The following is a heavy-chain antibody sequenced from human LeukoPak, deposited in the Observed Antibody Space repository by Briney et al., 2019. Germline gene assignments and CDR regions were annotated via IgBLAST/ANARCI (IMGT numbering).Heavy chain of an antibody. D-gene: IGHD4-23*01. V-gene: IGHV4-4*02. CDR3: ARVGDGGNSDY. J-gene: IGHJ4*02. Sequence: SETLSLTCAVSGGSMSSSNWWNWVRQPPGKGLEWIGEIYHSGSTNSNPSLKSRVTISVDTSKNLFSLKLSSVTAADTAVYYCARVGDGGNSDYWGQGTLVTVSS. CDR1: GGSMSSSNW. CDR2: IYHSGST.